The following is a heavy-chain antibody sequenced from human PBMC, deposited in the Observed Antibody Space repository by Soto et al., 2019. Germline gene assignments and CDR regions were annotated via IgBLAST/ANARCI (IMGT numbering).Heavy chain of an antibody. V-gene: IGHV3-48*02. CDR3: ARASLVTNWYFDL. Sequence: EVQLVESGGGLVQPGGSLRLSCAASGFTFSSYSMNWVRQAPGKGLEWVSYISSSSSTIYYADSVKGRFTISRDNAKNSLSLQMNSLRDEDTAVYYCARASLVTNWYFDLWGRGTLVTVSS. CDR1: GFTFSSYS. CDR2: ISSSSSTI. J-gene: IGHJ2*01. D-gene: IGHD3-9*01.